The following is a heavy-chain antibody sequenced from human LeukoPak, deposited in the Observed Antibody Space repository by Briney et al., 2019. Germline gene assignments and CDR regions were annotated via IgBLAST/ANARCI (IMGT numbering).Heavy chain of an antibody. J-gene: IGHJ4*02. CDR3: ARDKDFWSGYYNDY. Sequence: GGSLRLSCAASGFTFSSYGMHWVRQAPGKGLEWVAVIWYDGSNKYYADSVKGRFTISRDNSKNTLYLQMNSLRAEDTAVYYCARDKDFWSGYYNDYWGQGTLVTVSS. CDR1: GFTFSSYG. V-gene: IGHV3-33*01. D-gene: IGHD3-3*01. CDR2: IWYDGSNK.